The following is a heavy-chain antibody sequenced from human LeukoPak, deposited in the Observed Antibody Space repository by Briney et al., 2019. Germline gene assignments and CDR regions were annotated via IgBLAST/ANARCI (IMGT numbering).Heavy chain of an antibody. J-gene: IGHJ4*02. Sequence: GASVKVSCKASGYTFTGYYMHWVRQAPGQGLEWMGWINPNSGGTNYAQKFQGRVTMTRDTSISTAYMELSRLRSDDTAVYYCARRLVVPAAPIDYWGQGTLVTVSS. CDR2: INPNSGGT. D-gene: IGHD2-2*01. CDR1: GYTFTGYY. CDR3: ARRLVVPAAPIDY. V-gene: IGHV1-2*02.